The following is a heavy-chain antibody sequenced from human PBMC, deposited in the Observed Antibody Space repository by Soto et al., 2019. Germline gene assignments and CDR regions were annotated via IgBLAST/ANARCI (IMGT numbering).Heavy chain of an antibody. Sequence: GGSLRLSCAASGFTFSSYEMNWVRQAAGKGLEWVSYISSSGSTIYYADSVKGRFTISRDNAKNSLYLQMNSLRAEDTAVYYCARVGSSGYYYTPSYYYGMDVWGQGTTVTVSS. V-gene: IGHV3-48*03. J-gene: IGHJ6*02. CDR2: ISSSGSTI. D-gene: IGHD3-22*01. CDR3: ARVGSSGYYYTPSYYYGMDV. CDR1: GFTFSSYE.